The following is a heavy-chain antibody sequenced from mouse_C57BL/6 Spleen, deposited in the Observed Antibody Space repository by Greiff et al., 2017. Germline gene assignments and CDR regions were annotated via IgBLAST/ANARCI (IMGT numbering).Heavy chain of an antibody. J-gene: IGHJ2*01. CDR3: ARTDGYWNFDY. D-gene: IGHD2-3*01. CDR2: IDPSDSET. Sequence: VQLQQPGAELVRPGSSVKLSCKASGYTFTSYWMHWVKQRPIQGLEWIGNIDPSDSETHYNQKFKDKATLTVDKSSSTAYMQLSSLTSEDSAVYYCARTDGYWNFDYWGQGTTLTVSS. V-gene: IGHV1-52*01. CDR1: GYTFTSYW.